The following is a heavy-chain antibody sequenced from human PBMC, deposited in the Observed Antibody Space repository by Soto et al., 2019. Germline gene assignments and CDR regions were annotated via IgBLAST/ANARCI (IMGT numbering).Heavy chain of an antibody. J-gene: IGHJ4*02. CDR2: IYYSGSA. CDR1: GGSISSYY. Sequence: PSETLSLTCTVSGGSISSYYWSWIRQPPGKGLEWIGHIYYSGSANYNPSLKSRVTISVDTSKNQFSLKLSSVTAADTAVYYCARDDAGTLSYWGQGPLGTAPQ. V-gene: IGHV4-59*01. D-gene: IGHD1-7*01. CDR3: ARDDAGTLSY.